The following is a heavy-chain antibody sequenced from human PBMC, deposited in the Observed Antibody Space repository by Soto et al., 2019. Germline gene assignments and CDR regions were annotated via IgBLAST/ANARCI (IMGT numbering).Heavy chain of an antibody. D-gene: IGHD3-3*01. CDR2: ISSSGSTI. CDR3: ARDIPKITIFGVVIENWFDP. J-gene: IGHJ5*02. V-gene: IGHV3-48*03. CDR1: GFTFSSCE. Sequence: PGGSLRLSCAASGFTFSSCEMNWVRQAPGKGLEWVSYISSSGSTIYYADSVKGRFTISRDNAKNSLYLQMNSLRAEDTAVYYCARDIPKITIFGVVIENWFDPWGQGTLVTVSS.